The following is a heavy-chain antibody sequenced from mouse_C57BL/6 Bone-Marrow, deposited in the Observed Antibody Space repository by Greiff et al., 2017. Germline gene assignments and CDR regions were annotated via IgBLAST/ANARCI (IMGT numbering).Heavy chain of an antibody. V-gene: IGHV1-9*01. CDR2: IYPGSGST. J-gene: IGHJ2*01. D-gene: IGHD1-1*01. Sequence: QVQLQQSGAELMKPGASVKLSCKATGYTFTGYWIEWVKQRPGQGLEWIGDIYPGSGSTNYNEKFKSKATLTVDTSSSTAYMQLSSLTSEDSAVYYCARSSYYGSSYFDYWGQGTTLTVSS. CDR3: ARSSYYGSSYFDY. CDR1: GYTFTGYW.